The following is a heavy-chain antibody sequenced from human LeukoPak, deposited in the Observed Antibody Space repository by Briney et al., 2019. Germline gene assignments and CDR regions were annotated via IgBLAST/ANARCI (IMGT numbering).Heavy chain of an antibody. D-gene: IGHD5-18*01. CDR2: ISAYNGNT. Sequence: ASVKVSRKASGYTFTSYGISWVRQAPGQGLEWMGWISAYNGNTNYAQKLQGRVTMTTDTSTSTAYMELRSLRSDDTAVYYCARASVDTAYNWFDPWGQGTLVTVSS. V-gene: IGHV1-18*01. CDR1: GYTFTSYG. CDR3: ARASVDTAYNWFDP. J-gene: IGHJ5*02.